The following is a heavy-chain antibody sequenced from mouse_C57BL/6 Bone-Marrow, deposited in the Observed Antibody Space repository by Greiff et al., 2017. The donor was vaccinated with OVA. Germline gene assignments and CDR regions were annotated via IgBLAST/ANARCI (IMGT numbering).Heavy chain of an antibody. J-gene: IGHJ4*01. CDR2: INNDGSSN. CDR3: AREGVTDYYAMDY. Sequence: VKLMDSEGGLVQPGRSLKLSCTASGFTFTDYYMAWVRQVPEKGLEWVANINNDGSSNYYLDSLSSRFIISRDNAKNNLYLQRSSLKSEDTATYCCAREGVTDYYAMDYWGQGTAVTVSS. CDR1: GFTFTDYY. D-gene: IGHD2-2*01. V-gene: IGHV5-16*01.